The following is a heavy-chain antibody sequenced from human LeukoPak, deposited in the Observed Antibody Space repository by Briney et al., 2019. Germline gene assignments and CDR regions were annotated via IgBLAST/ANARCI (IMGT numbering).Heavy chain of an antibody. D-gene: IGHD3-22*01. Sequence: GGSLRLSCAASGFTFSSYAMHWVRQAPGKGLEWVAVLSSDGSNKYYADSVKGRFTISRDNSKDTLYLQMNSLRTEDTAVYYCAKDGWGLNYYDSSGFDYWGQGTLVTVSS. J-gene: IGHJ4*02. CDR1: GFTFSSYA. CDR3: AKDGWGLNYYDSSGFDY. V-gene: IGHV3-30*04. CDR2: LSSDGSNK.